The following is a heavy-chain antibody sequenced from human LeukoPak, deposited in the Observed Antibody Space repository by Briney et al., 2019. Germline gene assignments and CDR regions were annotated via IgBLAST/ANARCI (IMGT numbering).Heavy chain of an antibody. D-gene: IGHD2-21*02. V-gene: IGHV3-7*01. CDR2: IKQDGSEK. J-gene: IGHJ4*02. CDR3: ARDAIVVVTAILLPYFDY. CDR1: GFTFSSYW. Sequence: GGSLRLSCAASGFTFSSYWMSWVRQAPGKGLEWVANIKQDGSEKYYVDSVKGRFTISRDNAKNSLYLQMNSLRAEDTAVYYCARDAIVVVTAILLPYFDYWGQGTLVTVSS.